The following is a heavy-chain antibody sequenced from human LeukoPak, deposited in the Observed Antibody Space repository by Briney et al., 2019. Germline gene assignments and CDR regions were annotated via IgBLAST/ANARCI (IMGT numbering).Heavy chain of an antibody. J-gene: IGHJ4*02. CDR2: ISYDGSEK. CDR3: AKDRGGQLVK. V-gene: IGHV3-30*18. Sequence: PGGSLRLSCVGSGFSFHTYDFHWVRRAPGKGLEWVAFISYDGSEKYYADSVKGRFTISRDNSKNTLYLQMNSLRAEDTAVYYCAKDRGGQLVKWGQGTLVTVSS. CDR1: GFSFHTYD. D-gene: IGHD6-6*01.